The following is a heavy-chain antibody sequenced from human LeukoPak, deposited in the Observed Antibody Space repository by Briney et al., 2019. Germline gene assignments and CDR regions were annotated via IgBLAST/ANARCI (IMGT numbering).Heavy chain of an antibody. J-gene: IGHJ6*02. Sequence: ASVKVSCKVSKYTVTELSMHWVRQAPGQGLEWMGGIIPIFGTANYAQKFQGRVTITADESTSTAYMELSSLRSEDTAVYYCARLRFLDRASWWYYYYGMDVWGQGTTVTVSS. CDR3: ARLRFLDRASWWYYYYGMDV. CDR1: KYTVTELS. D-gene: IGHD3-3*01. V-gene: IGHV1-69*13. CDR2: IIPIFGTA.